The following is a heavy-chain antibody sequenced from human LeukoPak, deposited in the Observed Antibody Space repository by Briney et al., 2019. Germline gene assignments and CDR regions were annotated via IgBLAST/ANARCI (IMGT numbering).Heavy chain of an antibody. J-gene: IGHJ4*02. D-gene: IGHD2-15*01. Sequence: GGSLRLSCAASGFTFSSYAMSWVRQAPGKGLEWVSGIRASDDTTYYVDSVKGRFTVSRDNSKNTLYLQMNSLRAEDTAVYYCAEDVVVVVAAKPGIWGQGTLVTVSS. V-gene: IGHV3-23*01. CDR1: GFTFSSYA. CDR2: IRASDDTT. CDR3: AEDVVVVVAAKPGI.